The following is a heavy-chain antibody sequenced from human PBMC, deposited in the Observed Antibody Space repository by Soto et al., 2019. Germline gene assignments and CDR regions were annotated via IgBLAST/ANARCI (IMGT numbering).Heavy chain of an antibody. J-gene: IGHJ1*01. CDR2: ISSDDNT. Sequence: PGGSLRLSCAASVFLVTNIFMTWVRQAPGKGLEWLSTISSDDNTYYADSVKGRFTISRDSSKNTLYLQMNSLRAEDTAVYHCARDILGGSYDFSHGGQGTLVTVSS. CDR1: VFLVTNIF. CDR3: ARDILGGSYDFSH. V-gene: IGHV3-66*01. D-gene: IGHD3-3*01.